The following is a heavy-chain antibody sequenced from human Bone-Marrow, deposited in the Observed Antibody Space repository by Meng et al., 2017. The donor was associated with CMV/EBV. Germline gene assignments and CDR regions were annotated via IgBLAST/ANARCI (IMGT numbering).Heavy chain of an antibody. J-gene: IGHJ4*02. CDR3: VRGGAAADWGGFFDY. CDR1: GFTFSNYA. CDR2: ISFDGSSK. D-gene: IGHD6-13*01. Sequence: GESLKISCAASGFTFSNYAMHWVRQAPGKGLEWVAVISFDGSSKYYADSVKGRFTISRDNSKNTVYMRMNNLRAGDMAVYYCVRGGAAADWGGFFDYWGQGPLVTVSS. V-gene: IGHV3-30-3*01.